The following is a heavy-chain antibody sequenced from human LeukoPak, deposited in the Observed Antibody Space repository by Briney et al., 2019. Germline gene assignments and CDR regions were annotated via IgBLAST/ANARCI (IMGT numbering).Heavy chain of an antibody. V-gene: IGHV1-2*02. CDR1: GYTFTGYY. J-gene: IGHJ4*02. D-gene: IGHD2-15*01. CDR2: INLNSGGT. CDR3: ARGYLSGLGYCSGGSCYRIDY. Sequence: ASVKVSCKASGYTFTGYYMHWVRQAPGQGLEWMGWINLNSGGTNYAQKFQGRVTMTRDTSISTAYMELSRLRSDDTAVYYCARGYLSGLGYCSGGSCYRIDYWGQGTLVTVSS.